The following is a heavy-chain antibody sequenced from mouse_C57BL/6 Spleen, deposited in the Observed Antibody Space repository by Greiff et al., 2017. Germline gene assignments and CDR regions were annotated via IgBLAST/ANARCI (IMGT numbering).Heavy chain of an antibody. CDR3: ARHLFYYCSKEGYFDV. V-gene: IGHV1-54*01. CDR1: GYAFTNYL. CDR2: INPGSGGT. D-gene: IGHD1-1*01. Sequence: VQLQQSGAELVRPGTSVKVSCKASGYAFTNYLIEWVKQRPGQGLEWIGVINPGSGGTNYNEKFKGKATLTADKSSSTAYMQLSSLTSEDSAVYFCARHLFYYCSKEGYFDVWGTGTTVTVSS. J-gene: IGHJ1*03.